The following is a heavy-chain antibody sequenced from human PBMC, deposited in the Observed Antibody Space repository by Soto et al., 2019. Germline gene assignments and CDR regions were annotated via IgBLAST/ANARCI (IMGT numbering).Heavy chain of an antibody. V-gene: IGHV4-59*01. D-gene: IGHD6-13*01. Sequence: SETLSLTCTVSGGSISSYYWSWIRQPPGKGLEWIGYIYYSGSTNYDPSLKSRVTISVDTSKNQFSLNLSSVTAADTAVYYCASSNIAAAGFYYYGMDVWGRGTTVTVSS. J-gene: IGHJ6*02. CDR2: IYYSGST. CDR3: ASSNIAAAGFYYYGMDV. CDR1: GGSISSYY.